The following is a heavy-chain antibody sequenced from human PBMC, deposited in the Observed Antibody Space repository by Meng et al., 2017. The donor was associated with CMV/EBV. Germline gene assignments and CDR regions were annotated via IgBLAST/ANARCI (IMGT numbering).Heavy chain of an antibody. CDR2: IYPSGST. CDR1: GCYIRSYD. Sequence: HETRQGLVEHSETLAPSRTVSGCYIRSYDWRWLRQPAGKGLEWIGRIYPSGSTNYNPALKSRVTMSVDTSKNQFSLRLSSVTAADTAVYYCARDSSGWYPHFDYWGQGTLVTVSS. CDR3: ARDSSGWYPHFDY. J-gene: IGHJ4*02. V-gene: IGHV4-4*07. D-gene: IGHD6-19*01.